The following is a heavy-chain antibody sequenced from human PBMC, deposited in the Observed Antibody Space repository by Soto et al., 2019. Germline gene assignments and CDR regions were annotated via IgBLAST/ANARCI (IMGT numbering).Heavy chain of an antibody. D-gene: IGHD3-22*01. V-gene: IGHV4-31*03. CDR2: IYYSGST. CDR1: GGSISSGGYY. J-gene: IGHJ5*02. CDR3: ARFYYYDSSGYYNWFDP. Sequence: NPSETLSLTCTVSGGSISSGGYYWSWIRQHPGKGLEWIGYIYYSGSTYYNPSLKSRVTISVDTSKNQFSLKLSSVTAADTAVYYCARFYYYDSSGYYNWFDPWGQGTLVTVSS.